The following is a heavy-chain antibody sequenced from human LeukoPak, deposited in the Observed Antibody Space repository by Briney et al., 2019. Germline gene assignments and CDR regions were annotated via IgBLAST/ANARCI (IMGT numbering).Heavy chain of an antibody. CDR2: MNPNSSNT. CDR1: GYTFTSYD. CDR3: ARGIAAAGTD. J-gene: IGHJ4*02. Sequence: ASVQVSCKASGYTFTSYDINWVRQATGQGLEWMGWMNPNSSNTGYAQKFQGRVTMTRNTSISTAYMELSSLRSEDTAVYYCARGIAAAGTDWGQGTLVTVSS. D-gene: IGHD6-13*01. V-gene: IGHV1-8*01.